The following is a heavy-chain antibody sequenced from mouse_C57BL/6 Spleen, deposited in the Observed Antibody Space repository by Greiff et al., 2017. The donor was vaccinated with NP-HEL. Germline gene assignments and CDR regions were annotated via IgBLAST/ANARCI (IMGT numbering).Heavy chain of an antibody. CDR1: GFTFSDYY. V-gene: IGHV5-12*01. D-gene: IGHD4-1*01. CDR3: ARQLGRNYFDY. Sequence: DVKLVESGGGLVQPGGSLKLSCAASGFTFSDYYMYWVRQTPEKRLEWVAYISNGGGSTYYPDTVKGRFTISRDNAKNTLYLQMSRLKSEDTAMYYCARQLGRNYFDYWGQGTTLTVSS. J-gene: IGHJ2*01. CDR2: ISNGGGST.